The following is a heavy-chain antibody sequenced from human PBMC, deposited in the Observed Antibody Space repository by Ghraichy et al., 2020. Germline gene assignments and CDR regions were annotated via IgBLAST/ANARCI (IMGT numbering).Heavy chain of an antibody. Sequence: SETLSLTCTVSGGSISSSSYYWGWIRQPPGKGLEWIGSIYYSGSTSYNPSLNSRVTISVDTSKNQFSLKLSSVTAADTAVYYCARGGLTTLYGMDVWGQGTTVTVSS. V-gene: IGHV4-39*01. J-gene: IGHJ6*02. CDR3: ARGGLTTLYGMDV. CDR2: IYYSGST. CDR1: GGSISSSSYY. D-gene: IGHD4-11*01.